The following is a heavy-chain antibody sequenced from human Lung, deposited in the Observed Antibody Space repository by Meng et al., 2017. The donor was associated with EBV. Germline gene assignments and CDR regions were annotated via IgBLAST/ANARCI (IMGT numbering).Heavy chain of an antibody. J-gene: IGHJ4*02. CDR1: GRSFSSSY. V-gene: IGHV4-34*01. CDR2: INYSGIT. D-gene: IGHD2-2*01. Sequence: QLQLQQWGGGLLKPWETLSLTCGVSGRSFSSSYWSWIRQPPGKGLEWIGQINYSGITNYNPSLKSRVTISVDTSKNQFSLSLNSVTAADTAVYYCARGGTSSAPFDYWGQGTLVTVSS. CDR3: ARGGTSSAPFDY.